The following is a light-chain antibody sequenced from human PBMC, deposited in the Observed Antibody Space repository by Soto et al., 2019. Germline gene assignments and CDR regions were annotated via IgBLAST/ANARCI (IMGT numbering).Light chain of an antibody. J-gene: IGKJ1*01. Sequence: EIVLTQSPATLSLSPGDGATLSCRASQSVAKYLVWYQQKPGQSPRLLIYETSERASGVPARFSGSGSGTDFTLTISSLEPEDFAIYYCQLYGTSPLWTFGQGTKVEIK. V-gene: IGKV3-11*01. CDR1: QSVAKY. CDR3: QLYGTSPLWT. CDR2: ETS.